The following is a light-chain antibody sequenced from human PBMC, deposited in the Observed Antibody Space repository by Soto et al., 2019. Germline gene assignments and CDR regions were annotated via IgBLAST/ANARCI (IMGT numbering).Light chain of an antibody. J-gene: IGKJ4*01. CDR2: DAS. CDR1: QSVRNN. Sequence: ILMPQSPATLSVSPGESATLSCWASQSVRNNLAWYQQKPGQAPRLLISDASTRATAIPARFNGSGCGTEFTLAISNLQSEDFAVYYCHQYNNWPLTFGGGTKVDI. V-gene: IGKV3-15*01. CDR3: HQYNNWPLT.